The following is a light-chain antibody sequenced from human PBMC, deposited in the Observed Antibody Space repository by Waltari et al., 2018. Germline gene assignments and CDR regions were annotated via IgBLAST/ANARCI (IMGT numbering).Light chain of an antibody. V-gene: IGKV1-39*01. J-gene: IGKJ4*01. Sequence: IQLTQSPSSLSASVGDRVTIPCRASQSISNYLNWYQQKPGKAPKVVISAASSLQSGVPSRFSGSGSRTAFTLTISSLQPEDFATYYCQQCYSTPLTFGGGTKVE. CDR2: AAS. CDR3: QQCYSTPLT. CDR1: QSISNY.